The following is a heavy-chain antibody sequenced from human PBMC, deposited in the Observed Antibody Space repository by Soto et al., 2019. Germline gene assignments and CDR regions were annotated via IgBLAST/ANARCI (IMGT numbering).Heavy chain of an antibody. V-gene: IGHV4-34*01. CDR2: INHSGST. CDR3: ARGRVYCSGGSCSFDC. CDR1: GGSFSGYY. J-gene: IGHJ4*02. D-gene: IGHD2-15*01. Sequence: SGTLSLTCSVYGGSFSGYYWSWLRQPPGKGLEWIGQINHSGSTNYNPSLKSRVTISLDTAKNQISLKLSSVNAADTAVYYCARGRVYCSGGSCSFDCGGQGTLVTVSS.